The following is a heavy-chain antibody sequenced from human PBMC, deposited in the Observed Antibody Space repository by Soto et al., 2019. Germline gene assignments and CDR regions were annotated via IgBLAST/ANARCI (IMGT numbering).Heavy chain of an antibody. J-gene: IGHJ5*01. Sequence: SQTLSLTCAISGDSVSSNSAAWNWIRQSPSRGLEWLGRTYYRSKRYTDYAVSVKSRITLIPNTSKSQFSLQLKSVTPEYAAVYYCERDIYDFWSGYFNWFDSWGQGTLVTVSS. CDR3: ERDIYDFWSGYFNWFDS. CDR1: GDSVSSNSAA. V-gene: IGHV6-1*01. CDR2: TYYRSKRYT. D-gene: IGHD3-3*01.